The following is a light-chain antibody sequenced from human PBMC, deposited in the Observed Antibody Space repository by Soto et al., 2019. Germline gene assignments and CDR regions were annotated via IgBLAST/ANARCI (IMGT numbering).Light chain of an antibody. Sequence: QSALTQPASVSGSPGQSITISCTGTSSYVGGYNYVSWYQQHPGKAPKLMIYDVSNRPSGVSKRFSGSKSGNTASLTISGLQAEDESDYYCSSYTSSSPWVFGGGTQVTVL. CDR3: SSYTSSSPWV. J-gene: IGLJ3*02. CDR2: DVS. CDR1: SSYVGGYNY. V-gene: IGLV2-14*01.